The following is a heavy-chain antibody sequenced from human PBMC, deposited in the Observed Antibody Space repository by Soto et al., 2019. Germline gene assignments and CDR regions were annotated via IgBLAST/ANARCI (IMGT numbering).Heavy chain of an antibody. D-gene: IGHD3-16*01. CDR1: GYTFTRYG. J-gene: IGHJ6*02. CDR3: AMVDVYVTPSPQDV. CDR2: INTYNGNT. Sequence: QVQLVQSGAEVKNPGASVKVSCKASGYTFTRYGIGWARQAPGQGLEWMGWINTYNGNTNYAQNVHGRVTLTTDTSRSTAFMELRRMRSNDTAIYYCAMVDVYVTPSPQDVWGQGTTVIVSS. V-gene: IGHV1-18*01.